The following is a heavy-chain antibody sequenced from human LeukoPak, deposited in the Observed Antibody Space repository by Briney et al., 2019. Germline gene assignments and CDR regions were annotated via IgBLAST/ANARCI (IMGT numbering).Heavy chain of an antibody. CDR3: ARDGGTAMALFDY. CDR2: FDPEDGET. D-gene: IGHD5-18*01. CDR1: GYTLTELS. V-gene: IGHV1-24*01. J-gene: IGHJ4*02. Sequence: ASVRVSCTVSGYTLTELSMHWVRQAPGKGLEWMGGFDPEDGETIYAQKFQGRVTMTEDTSTDTAYMELRSLRSDDTAVYYCARDGGTAMALFDYWGQGTLVTVSS.